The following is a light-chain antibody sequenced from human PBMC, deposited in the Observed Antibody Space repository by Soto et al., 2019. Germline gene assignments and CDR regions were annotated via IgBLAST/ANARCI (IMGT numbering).Light chain of an antibody. CDR2: DDN. Sequence: QSVLTQPPSVSAAPGQKVTTSCSGSSSNIGGNSVSWYQQLPGTAPKLLIYDDNKRPSGIPDRFSGSKSGTSATLGITGFQTGDEADYYCGSWDSSLSAYVVGTGTKV. V-gene: IGLV1-51*01. CDR3: GSWDSSLSAYV. J-gene: IGLJ1*01. CDR1: SSNIGGNS.